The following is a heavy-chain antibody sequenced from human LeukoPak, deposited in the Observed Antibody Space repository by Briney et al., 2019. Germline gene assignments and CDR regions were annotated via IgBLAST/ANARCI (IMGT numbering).Heavy chain of an antibody. Sequence: PGGSLRLSCAASEFTFNRYWMSWVRQAPGKGLEWVANIKHDGSEAHYVDSVKGRFTISRDNAKNSLFLHMNSLRAEDTAVYYCAREDASGSYYRSLDYWGQGTLVTVSS. V-gene: IGHV3-7*01. CDR2: IKHDGSEA. J-gene: IGHJ4*02. D-gene: IGHD3-10*01. CDR3: AREDASGSYYRSLDY. CDR1: EFTFNRYW.